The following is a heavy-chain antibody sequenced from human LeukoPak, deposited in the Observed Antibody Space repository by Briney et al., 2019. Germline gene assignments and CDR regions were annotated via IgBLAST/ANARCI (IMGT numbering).Heavy chain of an antibody. V-gene: IGHV3-30*18. CDR1: GFTFSSYG. CDR2: ISYDGSNK. Sequence: GGSLRLSCAASGFTFSSYGMHWVRQAPGKGLEWVAVISYDGSNKYYADSVKGRFTISRDNSKNTLYLQMNSLRPEDTAVYYCAKDQAGAWGQGTRVTVSS. D-gene: IGHD1-26*01. CDR3: AKDQAGA. J-gene: IGHJ5*02.